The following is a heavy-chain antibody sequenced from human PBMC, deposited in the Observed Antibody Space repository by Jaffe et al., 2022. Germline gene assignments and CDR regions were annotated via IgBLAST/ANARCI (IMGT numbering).Heavy chain of an antibody. CDR1: GGSISSYY. V-gene: IGHV4-59*01. D-gene: IGHD3-22*01. Sequence: QVQLQESGPGLVKPSETLSLTCTVSGGSISSYYWSWIRQPPGKGLEWIGYIYYSGSTNYNPSLKSRVTISVDTSKNQFSLKLSSVTAADTAVYYCARDGPAGDSSGYYSTMDVWGKGTTVTVSS. CDR3: ARDGPAGDSSGYYSTMDV. J-gene: IGHJ6*03. CDR2: IYYSGST.